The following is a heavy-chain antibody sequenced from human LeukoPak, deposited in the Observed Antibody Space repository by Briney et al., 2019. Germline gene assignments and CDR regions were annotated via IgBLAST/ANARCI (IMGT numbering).Heavy chain of an antibody. Sequence: GESLKIACAASGFTFSSYRLNWVRQAPGKGLEWVSSILSTTTYIYYADSVKGRFTISRDNAKNSLYLQMNSLRAEDTAVYYCAREGDILTGDLDYWGQGTLVTVSS. J-gene: IGHJ4*02. CDR3: AREGDILTGDLDY. D-gene: IGHD3-9*01. V-gene: IGHV3-21*01. CDR1: GFTFSSYR. CDR2: ILSTTTYI.